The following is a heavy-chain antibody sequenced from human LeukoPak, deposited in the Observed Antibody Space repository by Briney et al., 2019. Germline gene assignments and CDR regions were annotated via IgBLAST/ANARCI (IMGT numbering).Heavy chain of an antibody. Sequence: ASVKVSCKASGYTFTGYYMHWVRQAPGQGLEWMGWINPNSGGTNYAQKFQGRVTMTRDTSISTAYMELSRLRSDDTAVYHCARVSRSYGSGYYYFDYWGQGTLVTVSS. J-gene: IGHJ4*02. CDR2: INPNSGGT. D-gene: IGHD3-22*01. CDR3: ARVSRSYGSGYYYFDY. CDR1: GYTFTGYY. V-gene: IGHV1-2*02.